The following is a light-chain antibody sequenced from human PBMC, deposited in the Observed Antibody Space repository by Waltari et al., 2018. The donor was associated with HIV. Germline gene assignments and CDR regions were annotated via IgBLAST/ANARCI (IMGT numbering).Light chain of an antibody. CDR1: SSNVGGYTF. CDR3: CSYATGTIVV. J-gene: IGLJ2*01. V-gene: IGLV2-14*03. CDR2: DVT. Sequence: QPALTQPASVSGSPGETITISCTGTSSNVGGYTFVTCYQQHPGHAPKILIRDVTNRLPWISDRSTASKSGNTAYLTISGLQSEDEADYYCCSYATGTIVVFGGGTRLTVL.